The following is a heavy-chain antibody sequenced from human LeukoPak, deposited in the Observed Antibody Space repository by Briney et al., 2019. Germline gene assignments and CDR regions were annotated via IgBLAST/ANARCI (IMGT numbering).Heavy chain of an antibody. J-gene: IGHJ5*02. D-gene: IGHD4-17*01. CDR2: IYYSGST. V-gene: IGHV4-39*01. CDR3: ARNYGDSESSWFDP. Sequence: SETLSLTCTVSGGSISSSSYYWGWIRQPPGKGLEWIVSIYYSGSTYYNPSLKSRVTISVDTSKNQFSLKLSSVTAADTAVYYCARNYGDSESSWFDPWGQGTLVTVSS. CDR1: GGSISSSSYY.